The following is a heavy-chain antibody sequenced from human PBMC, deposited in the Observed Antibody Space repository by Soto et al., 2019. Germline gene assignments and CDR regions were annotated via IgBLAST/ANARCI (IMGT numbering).Heavy chain of an antibody. CDR2: IHNGGST. CDR1: GFTVSSNY. Sequence: HPGGSLRLSCAASGFTVSSNYMTWVRQAPGKGLEWVSVIHNGGSTYYADSVKGRFTLSRDSSKNTLYLQMNSLRADDTAVCYCARVQVLQFLEWFPDYWGQGTLVTVSS. CDR3: ARVQVLQFLEWFPDY. V-gene: IGHV3-53*01. D-gene: IGHD3-3*01. J-gene: IGHJ4*02.